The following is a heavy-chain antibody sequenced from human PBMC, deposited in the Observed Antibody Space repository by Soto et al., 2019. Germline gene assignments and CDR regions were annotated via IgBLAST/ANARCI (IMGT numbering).Heavy chain of an antibody. Sequence: WIWIRQSPGRGLEWIGYIYHSGSTYYSPSLKSRVTISLEKSRNQFSLRLTSVTAADTAVYYCATGGITGTDDTFDVWGQGALVTVSS. CDR3: ATGGITGTDDTFDV. D-gene: IGHD1-1*01. V-gene: IGHV4-30-2*06. J-gene: IGHJ3*01. CDR2: IYHSGST.